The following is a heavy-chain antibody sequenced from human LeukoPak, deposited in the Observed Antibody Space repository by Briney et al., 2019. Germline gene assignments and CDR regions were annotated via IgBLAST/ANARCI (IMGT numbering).Heavy chain of an antibody. J-gene: IGHJ4*02. CDR3: ARDAYCSGGSCYLPYFHY. Sequence: GGSLRLSCAASGVTVSSNYMTWVRQAPGKGLEWVSLLYTDDRPFYADSVKGRFTISRDNSNRTVFLQMNSLRAEDTALYYCARDAYCSGGSCYLPYFHYWGQGTLVTVSS. D-gene: IGHD2-15*01. CDR2: LYTDDRP. CDR1: GVTVSSNY. V-gene: IGHV3-53*01.